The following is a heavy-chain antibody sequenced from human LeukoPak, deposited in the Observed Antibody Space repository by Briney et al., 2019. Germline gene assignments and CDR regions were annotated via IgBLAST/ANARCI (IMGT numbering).Heavy chain of an antibody. CDR1: GYTFTGYY. J-gene: IGHJ4*02. D-gene: IGHD2-2*01. CDR2: INPNSGGT. CDR3: ARIYCSSTSCYLLDY. V-gene: IGHV1-2*02. Sequence: ASVKVSCKASGYTFTGYYMHWVRQAPGQGLEWMGWINPNSGGTNYAQKFQGRVTMTRDTSISTAYMELSRLRSDDTAVYYCARIYCSSTSCYLLDYWGQETLVTVSS.